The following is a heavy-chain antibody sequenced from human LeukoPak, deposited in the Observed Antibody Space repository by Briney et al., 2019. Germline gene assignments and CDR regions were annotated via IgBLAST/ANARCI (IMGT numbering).Heavy chain of an antibody. CDR1: GGSITNYY. D-gene: IGHD1-26*01. V-gene: IGHV4-59*08. CDR2: IYYTGTT. CDR3: ARHRGDSGSYFASYYFDY. Sequence: NSSETLSLTCTVSGGSITNYYWSWIRQSPGRGLEWLGYIYYTGTTNYNPSLEGRVTISVDTSKNQFSLRLNSVTAADTAVYHCARHRGDSGSYFASYYFDYWGQGTLVTVSS. J-gene: IGHJ4*02.